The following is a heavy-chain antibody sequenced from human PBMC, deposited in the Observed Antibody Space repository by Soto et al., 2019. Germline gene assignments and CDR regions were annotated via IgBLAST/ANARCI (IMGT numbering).Heavy chain of an antibody. V-gene: IGHV3-7*01. CDR1: GFTFSSYW. CDR2: IKQDGSEK. J-gene: IGHJ3*02. Sequence: GGSLRLSCAASGFTFSSYWMSWVRQAPGKGLEWVANIKQDGSEKYYVDSVKGRFTISRDNAKNSLYLQMNSLRAEDTAVYYCARDLIVVVAATPAFDIWGQGTMVTVSS. CDR3: ARDLIVVVAATPAFDI. D-gene: IGHD2-15*01.